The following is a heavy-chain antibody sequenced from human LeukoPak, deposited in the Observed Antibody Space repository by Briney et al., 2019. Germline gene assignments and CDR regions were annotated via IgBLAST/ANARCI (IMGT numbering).Heavy chain of an antibody. Sequence: PGGSLRLSCAASGFTFSSYGMHWVRQAPGKGLEWVAVIWYDGSNKYYADSVKGRFTISRDNSKNTLYLQMNSLRAEDTAVYYCARLKWIPAAIRPYYYGMDVWGQGTTVTVSS. J-gene: IGHJ6*02. V-gene: IGHV3-33*01. D-gene: IGHD2-2*01. CDR1: GFTFSSYG. CDR3: ARLKWIPAAIRPYYYGMDV. CDR2: IWYDGSNK.